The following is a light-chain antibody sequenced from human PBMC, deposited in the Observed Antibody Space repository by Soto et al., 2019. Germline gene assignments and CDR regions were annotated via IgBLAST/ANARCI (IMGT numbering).Light chain of an antibody. Sequence: QTVVTQEPSFSVSPGGKVTLTCGLSSGSVSTSYYPSWYHQTPGQAPRTLIYSTNTRSSGVPDRFSGSILGNKAALTITGAQADDESDYYCVLYMGSGIWVFGGGTKVTVL. CDR1: SGSVSTSYY. CDR3: VLYMGSGIWV. V-gene: IGLV8-61*01. CDR2: STN. J-gene: IGLJ3*02.